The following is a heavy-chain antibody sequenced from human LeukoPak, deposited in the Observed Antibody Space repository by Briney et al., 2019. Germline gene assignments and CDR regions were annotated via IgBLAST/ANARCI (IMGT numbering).Heavy chain of an antibody. V-gene: IGHV1-18*01. Sequence: ASVKLSCKASGYAFSSYSFNWVRQAPGQGLEWMGWISTYNGNINYIQKFQGRVTMTTDTSTSTAYMELRSLRSDDTAVYYCAREHGSGSYYNPVGFDYWGQGTLVTVSS. CDR3: AREHGSGSYYNPVGFDY. CDR1: GYAFSSYS. J-gene: IGHJ4*02. CDR2: ISTYNGNI. D-gene: IGHD3-10*01.